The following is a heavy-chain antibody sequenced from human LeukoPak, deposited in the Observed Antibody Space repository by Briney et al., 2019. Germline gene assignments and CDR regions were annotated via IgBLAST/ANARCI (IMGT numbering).Heavy chain of an antibody. Sequence: SETLSLTCTVSGGSISSSSYYWGWIRQPPGKGLEWIGSIYYSGSTYYNPSLKSRVTISVDTSKNQFSLKLSSVTAADTAVYYCVNSSFGWDGADAFDIWGQGTMVTVSS. CDR2: IYYSGST. D-gene: IGHD3-10*01. CDR1: GGSISSSSYY. V-gene: IGHV4-39*07. J-gene: IGHJ3*02. CDR3: VNSSFGWDGADAFDI.